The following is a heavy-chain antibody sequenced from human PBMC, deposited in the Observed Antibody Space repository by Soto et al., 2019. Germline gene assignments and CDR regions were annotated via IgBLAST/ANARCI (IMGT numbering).Heavy chain of an antibody. Sequence: GGSLRLSCAASGFTFSSYGMHWVRQAPGKGLEWVAVISYDGSNKYYADSVKGRFTISRDNSKNTLYLQMNSLRAEDTAVYYCAKDIRASKLFTRYYYGMDVWGQGTTVTVSS. J-gene: IGHJ6*02. CDR1: GFTFSSYG. D-gene: IGHD2-15*01. CDR2: ISYDGSNK. CDR3: AKDIRASKLFTRYYYGMDV. V-gene: IGHV3-30*18.